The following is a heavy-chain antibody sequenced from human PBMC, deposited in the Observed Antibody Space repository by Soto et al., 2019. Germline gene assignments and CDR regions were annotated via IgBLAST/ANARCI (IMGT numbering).Heavy chain of an antibody. Sequence: QVQLQQWGAGLLKPSETLSLTCAVYGGSFSGYYWSWIRQPPGKGLEWIGEINHSGSTNYNPSLKSRVTISVDTSKNQFSLKLSSVTAADTAVYYCARAPSLRYFDWSPHYLDYWGQGTLVTVSS. CDR3: ARAPSLRYFDWSPHYLDY. J-gene: IGHJ4*02. CDR2: INHSGST. V-gene: IGHV4-34*01. CDR1: GGSFSGYY. D-gene: IGHD3-9*01.